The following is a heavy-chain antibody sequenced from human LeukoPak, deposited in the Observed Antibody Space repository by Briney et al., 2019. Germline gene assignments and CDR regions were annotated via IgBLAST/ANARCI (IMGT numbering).Heavy chain of an antibody. Sequence: PGGSLRLSCAASGFSFSHFGMHWVRQAPGKGLQWVSAISGSGASTYYADSVKGRFTISRDNSKSTLYLQMNSLRAEDTAVYYCARPPFSSSWYYFDYWGQGTLVTVSS. D-gene: IGHD6-13*01. CDR2: ISGSGAST. J-gene: IGHJ4*02. CDR3: ARPPFSSSWYYFDY. V-gene: IGHV3-23*01. CDR1: GFSFSHFG.